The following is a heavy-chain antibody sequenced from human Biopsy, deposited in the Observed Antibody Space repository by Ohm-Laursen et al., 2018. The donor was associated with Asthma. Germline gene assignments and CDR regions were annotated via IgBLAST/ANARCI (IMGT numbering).Heavy chain of an antibody. CDR3: AREPIKATYFYGMDV. V-gene: IGHV3-30*03. CDR1: GFTLSNYG. CDR2: ISFDGSNK. D-gene: IGHD3-9*01. J-gene: IGHJ6*02. Sequence: SLRLSCAASGFTLSNYGMHWVRQAPGKGLDWVAVISFDGSNKNYTDSVKGRFTISRDNSKSTLYLQLSSLRAEDTAVYFCAREPIKATYFYGMDVWGQGTTVTVSS.